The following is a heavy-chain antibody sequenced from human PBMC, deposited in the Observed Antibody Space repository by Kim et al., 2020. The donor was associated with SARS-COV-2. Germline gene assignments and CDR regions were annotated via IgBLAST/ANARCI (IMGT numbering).Heavy chain of an antibody. Sequence: GGSLRLSCAAAGFTFSSYSMNWVRQAPGKGLEWVSSITGVSTYMYYANSAKGRFTISRDNAKNSLFLQMSSLRAEDTAVYYCARSGSYDYYFDDWGQGTLVTVSS. CDR2: ITGVSTYM. J-gene: IGHJ4*02. V-gene: IGHV3-21*01. CDR1: GFTFSSYS. D-gene: IGHD1-26*01. CDR3: ARSGSYDYYFDD.